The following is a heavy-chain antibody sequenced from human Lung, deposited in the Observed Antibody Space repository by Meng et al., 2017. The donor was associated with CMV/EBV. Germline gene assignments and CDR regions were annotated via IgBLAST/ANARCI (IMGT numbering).Heavy chain of an antibody. CDR2: IRYDGSNK. CDR3: AKDFCSSTSCYRSYYYYGMDV. J-gene: IGHJ6*02. CDR1: GFTFSSYG. Sequence: GESLKISCAASGFTFSSYGMHWVRQAPGKGLEWVAFIRYDGSNKYYADSVKGRFTISRDNSKNTLYLQMNSLRAEDTAVYYCAKDFCSSTSCYRSYYYYGMDVWXQGTTVXVSS. V-gene: IGHV3-30*02. D-gene: IGHD2-2*01.